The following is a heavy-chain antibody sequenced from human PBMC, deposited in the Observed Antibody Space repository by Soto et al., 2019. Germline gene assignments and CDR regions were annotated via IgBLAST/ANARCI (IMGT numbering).Heavy chain of an antibody. Sequence: SETLSLTCAVYGGSFSGYYWSWIRQPPGKGLEWDGEINNSGSTNYNPSLKSRVTISGDTSKNQFSLKLSSVTYSDTAVYYCARDPLSSGSFDYWGQGTMVTVSS. CDR1: GGSFSGYY. CDR3: ARDPLSSGSFDY. D-gene: IGHD3-10*01. V-gene: IGHV4-34*01. CDR2: INNSGST. J-gene: IGHJ4*02.